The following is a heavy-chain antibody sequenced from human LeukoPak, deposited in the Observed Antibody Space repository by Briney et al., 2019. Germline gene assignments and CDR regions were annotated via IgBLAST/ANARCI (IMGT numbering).Heavy chain of an antibody. CDR2: ISSSSSYI. V-gene: IGHV3-21*01. D-gene: IGHD2-2*01. J-gene: IGHJ5*02. Sequence: PGRSLRLSCVASGFTFSSYGMHWVRQAPGKGLEWVSSISSSSSYIYYADSVKGRFTISRDNAKNSLYLQMNSLRAEDTAVYYCARDRKYCSSTSCFNWFDPWGQGTLVTVSS. CDR3: ARDRKYCSSTSCFNWFDP. CDR1: GFTFSSYG.